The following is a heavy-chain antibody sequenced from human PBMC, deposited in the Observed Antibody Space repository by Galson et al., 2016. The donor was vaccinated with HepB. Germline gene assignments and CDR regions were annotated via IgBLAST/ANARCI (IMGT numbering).Heavy chain of an antibody. V-gene: IGHV1-2*06. J-gene: IGHJ4*02. CDR2: INPNSGGT. CDR1: GYTFTVYY. CDR3: AREARRDGYNLDY. D-gene: IGHD5-24*01. Sequence: SVKVSCKASGYTFTVYYIQWVRQAPGQGLEWMGRINPNSGGTNYPQRFQGRVNMTRDTSINTVYMELTSLRSDDTAVYYCAREARRDGYNLDYWGQGTLFTVSS.